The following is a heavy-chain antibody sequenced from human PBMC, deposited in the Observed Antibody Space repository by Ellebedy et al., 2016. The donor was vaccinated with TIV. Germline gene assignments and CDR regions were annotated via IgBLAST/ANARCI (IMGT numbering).Heavy chain of an antibody. Sequence: GGSLRLXXAASGFTVSSNYMSWVRQAPGKGLEWVSVIYSGGSTYYADSVKGRFTISRDNSKNTLYLQMNSLRAEDTAVYYCAKAPALQYYDFDDAFDIWGQGTMVTVSS. D-gene: IGHD3-3*01. V-gene: IGHV3-66*01. CDR2: IYSGGST. CDR1: GFTVSSNY. J-gene: IGHJ3*02. CDR3: AKAPALQYYDFDDAFDI.